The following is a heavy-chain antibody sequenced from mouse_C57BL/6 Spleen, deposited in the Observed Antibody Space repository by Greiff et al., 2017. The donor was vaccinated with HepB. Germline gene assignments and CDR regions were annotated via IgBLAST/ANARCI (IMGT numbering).Heavy chain of an antibody. V-gene: IGHV1-54*01. D-gene: IGHD1-1*01. Sequence: VKLQESGAELVRPGTSVKVSCKASGYAFTNYLIEWVKQRPGQGLEWIGVINPGSGGTNYNEKFKGKATLTADKSSSTAYMQLSSLTSEDSAVDFWARRITTVVEGWYFDVWGTGTTVTVSS. CDR2: INPGSGGT. CDR1: GYAFTNYL. CDR3: ARRITTVVEGWYFDV. J-gene: IGHJ1*03.